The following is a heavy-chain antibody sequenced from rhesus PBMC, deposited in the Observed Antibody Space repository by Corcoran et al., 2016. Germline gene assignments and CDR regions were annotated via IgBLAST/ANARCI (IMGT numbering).Heavy chain of an antibody. Sequence: QVQLVQTGAEVKKPGSSVKVSCKASGYTFTDYYMLRVRQAPRQGLEWMGGNNPYNGKTRYAQMSQGRVTMTRDTSTSTAYMELSSLRSEDTALYYCSRLMEVADVWGPGVLVTVFS. CDR1: GYTFTDYY. CDR2: NNPYNGKT. V-gene: IGHV1S2*01. D-gene: IGHD2-33*01. CDR3: SRLMEVADV. J-gene: IGHJ5-1*01.